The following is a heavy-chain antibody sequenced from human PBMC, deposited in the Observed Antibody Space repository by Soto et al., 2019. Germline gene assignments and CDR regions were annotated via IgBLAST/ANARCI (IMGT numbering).Heavy chain of an antibody. J-gene: IGHJ4*02. CDR3: AKHDFWTLYNSGLDS. D-gene: IGHD3-3*01. CDR2: ISGSGGDT. Sequence: GGSLRLSCSASGFTFTSYAMSWVRQAPGKGLEWVSGISGSGGDTKSADSVKGRFTIARDNFKNMLSLQMSSLRVEDTAVYYCAKHDFWTLYNSGLDSWGQGTLVTVSS. V-gene: IGHV3-23*01. CDR1: GFTFTSYA.